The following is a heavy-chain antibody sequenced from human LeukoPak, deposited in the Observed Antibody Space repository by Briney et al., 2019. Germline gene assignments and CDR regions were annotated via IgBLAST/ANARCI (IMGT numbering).Heavy chain of an antibody. D-gene: IGHD2-2*01. V-gene: IGHV4-34*01. CDR3: ARSVPGYGMDV. CDR2: ISHSGST. Sequence: SETLSFTCAVYGGSFSGYYWSWIRQPRGKGLEWIGEISHSGSTNYNPSLKSRVTISVGTSKNQFSLKLSSVTAADTAVYYCARSVPGYGMDVWGQGTTVTVSS. CDR1: GGSFSGYY. J-gene: IGHJ6*02.